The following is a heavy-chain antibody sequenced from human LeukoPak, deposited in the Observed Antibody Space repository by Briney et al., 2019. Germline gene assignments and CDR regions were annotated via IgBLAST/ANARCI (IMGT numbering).Heavy chain of an antibody. D-gene: IGHD3-16*01. V-gene: IGHV3-23*01. CDR2: IYSGGGNA. J-gene: IGHJ4*02. Sequence: GGSLRLSCAASGFTFSSSALSWVRQAPGKGLEWVSTIYSGGGNADYADSVKGRFTISRDNSKNTVYLQMNSLRVEDTAVYFCAKWGSYSYCVYWGQGTQVAVSS. CDR3: AKWGSYSYCVY. CDR1: GFTFSSSA.